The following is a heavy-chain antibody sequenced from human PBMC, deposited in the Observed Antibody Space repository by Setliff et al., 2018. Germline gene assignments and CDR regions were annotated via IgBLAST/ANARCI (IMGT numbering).Heavy chain of an antibody. Sequence: GASVKVSCKASGYTFTGYYMHWVRQAPGQGLEWMGWINPNSGGTNYAQKFQGWVTMTRDTSISTAYMELSRLRSDDTAVYYCARAQSWSGGPYYFDNWGQGTLVTVSS. CDR2: INPNSGGT. J-gene: IGHJ4*02. CDR1: GYTFTGYY. V-gene: IGHV1-2*04. CDR3: ARAQSWSGGPYYFDN. D-gene: IGHD3-3*01.